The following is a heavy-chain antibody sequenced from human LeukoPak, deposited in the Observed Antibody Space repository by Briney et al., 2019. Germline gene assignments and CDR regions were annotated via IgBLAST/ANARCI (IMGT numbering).Heavy chain of an antibody. Sequence: SETLSLTCAVSGASLSRGGHSWNWIRQPPGKGLEWIGYIFHTESTYYNPSLRGRVTILLDKSKNQFSLTLHSMTAADTAVYFCARGLPFGELYFDSWGQGILVTVSS. CDR3: ARGLPFGELYFDS. CDR1: GASLSRGGHS. V-gene: IGHV4-30-2*01. D-gene: IGHD3-10*01. CDR2: IFHTEST. J-gene: IGHJ4*02.